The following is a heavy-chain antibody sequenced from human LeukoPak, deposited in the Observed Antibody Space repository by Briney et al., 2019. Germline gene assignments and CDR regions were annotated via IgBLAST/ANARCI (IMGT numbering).Heavy chain of an antibody. V-gene: IGHV4-59*01. CDR1: GGSISSYY. CDR2: IYYSGST. J-gene: IGHJ6*03. Sequence: SETLSLTCTVSGGSISSYYWSWIRQPPGKGLEWIGYIYYSGSTNYNPSLKSRVTISVDTSKNQFSLKLSSVTAADTAVYYCARGKYCSGTSCFYYYYYMDVWGKGTTVTVSS. D-gene: IGHD2-2*01. CDR3: ARGKYCSGTSCFYYYYYMDV.